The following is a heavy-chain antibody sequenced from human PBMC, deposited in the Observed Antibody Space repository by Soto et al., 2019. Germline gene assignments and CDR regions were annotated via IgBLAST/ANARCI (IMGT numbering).Heavy chain of an antibody. V-gene: IGHV3-11*03. J-gene: IGHJ6*02. Sequence: GGSLRLSCAASGFTFSDYYMSWIRQAPGKGLEWVAYISSGSGYIKYADSVKGRFTISRDNAENSVYLQMNSLRAEDTAIYYCARYKESYYFGMDVWGQGTTVTVSS. D-gene: IGHD1-1*01. CDR2: ISSGSGYI. CDR1: GFTFSDYY. CDR3: ARYKESYYFGMDV.